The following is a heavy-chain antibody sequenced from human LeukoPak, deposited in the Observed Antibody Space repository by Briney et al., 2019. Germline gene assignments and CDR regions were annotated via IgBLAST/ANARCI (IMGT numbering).Heavy chain of an antibody. CDR3: AKAGRTISGFFDT. D-gene: IGHD4/OR15-4a*01. CDR1: GVSIKTDY. CDR2: IFDTGST. V-gene: IGHV4-59*01. J-gene: IGHJ4*02. Sequence: SETLSLTCTVSGVSIKTDYWSWIRQTPEKGLEWIAYIFDTGSTTYNPSLKSRVTMSMDTSKNQFSLNLNSVTAADSAVYYCAKAGRTISGFFDTWGQGTLVTVSS.